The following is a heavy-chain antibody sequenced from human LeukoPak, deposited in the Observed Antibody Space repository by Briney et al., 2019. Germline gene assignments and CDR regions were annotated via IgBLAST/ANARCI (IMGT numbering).Heavy chain of an antibody. CDR3: ARDEARGYSYGRDVYYYYMDV. Sequence: GGSLRLSCAASGLTFSNSDYGMNWVRQAPGKGLEWVSSISSSSSYIYYADSVKGRFTISRDNAKNSLYLQMNSLRAEDTAVYYCARDEARGYSYGRDVYYYYMDVWGKGTTVTVSS. V-gene: IGHV3-21*01. J-gene: IGHJ6*03. D-gene: IGHD5-18*01. CDR1: GLTFSNSDYG. CDR2: ISSSSSYI.